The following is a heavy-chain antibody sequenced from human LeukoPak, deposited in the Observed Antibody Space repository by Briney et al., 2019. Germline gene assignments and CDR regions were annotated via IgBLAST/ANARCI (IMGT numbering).Heavy chain of an antibody. CDR1: GGTFSSYT. CDR2: IIPIFGTA. J-gene: IGHJ6*03. D-gene: IGHD3-16*02. Sequence: SVKVSCKASGGTFSSYTISWVRQAPGQGLEWMGGIIPIFGTANYAQKFQGRVTITADESTSTAYMELSSLRSEDTAVYYCARVTFGGVIAPFYYYYYYMDVWGKGTTVTVSS. V-gene: IGHV1-69*01. CDR3: ARVTFGGVIAPFYYYYYYMDV.